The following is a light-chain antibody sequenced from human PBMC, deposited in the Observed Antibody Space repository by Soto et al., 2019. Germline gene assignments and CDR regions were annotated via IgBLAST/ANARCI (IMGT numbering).Light chain of an antibody. CDR2: GAS. Sequence: EIVMTQSPATLSVSPGERATLSCRASQSVSSNLAWYQQKPGQAPSLLIYGASTRATGIPARFSGSGSGTEFTLTISSLQSEDFAVYYCKQYNSWPPSVQYTFGQGTKLEIK. CDR1: QSVSSN. CDR3: KQYNSWPPSVQYT. V-gene: IGKV3-15*01. J-gene: IGKJ2*01.